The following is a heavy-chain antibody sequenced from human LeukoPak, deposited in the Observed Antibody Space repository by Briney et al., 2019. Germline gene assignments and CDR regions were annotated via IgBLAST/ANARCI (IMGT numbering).Heavy chain of an antibody. CDR3: ARDGDIVVVVAAGGYFDY. CDR2: INPNSSGT. J-gene: IGHJ4*02. Sequence: ASVKVSCKASGYTFTSYYMHWVRQAPGQGLEWMGWINPNSSGTNYAQKFEGRLTMSRETSIRPAYMELSRLRSEETAVYYCARDGDIVVVVAAGGYFDYWGEGTMVTVSS. V-gene: IGHV1-2*02. CDR1: GYTFTSYY. D-gene: IGHD2-15*01.